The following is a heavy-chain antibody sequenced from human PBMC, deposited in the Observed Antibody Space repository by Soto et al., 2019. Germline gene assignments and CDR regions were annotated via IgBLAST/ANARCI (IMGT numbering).Heavy chain of an antibody. CDR2: ISYDAKHK. D-gene: IGHD3-3*01. V-gene: IGHV3-30*18. J-gene: IGHJ4*02. Sequence: QVQLVESGGGVVQPGRSLRLSCAASGFTFSTYGMHWVRQAPGKGLEWVAVISYDAKHKYYADSLKGRFTISRDNSKNTLYLQMNSLRAEDTAVHYCAKGAVQDLWSGYYTLFDYWGQGTLVTVSS. CDR1: GFTFSTYG. CDR3: AKGAVQDLWSGYYTLFDY.